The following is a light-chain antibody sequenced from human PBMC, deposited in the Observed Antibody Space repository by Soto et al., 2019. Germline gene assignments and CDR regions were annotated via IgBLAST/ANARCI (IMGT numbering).Light chain of an antibody. CDR3: MQALQTPWT. CDR2: LGS. J-gene: IGKJ1*01. Sequence: DIVMTQSPLSLPVTPGEPASISCRSSQSLLHSNGHNYLDWYLRKPGQSPQLLIYLGSNRASGVPDRFSASGSGTDFTLKISRVEAEDVGVYYCMQALQTPWTFGQGTKVEIK. CDR1: QSLLHSNGHNY. V-gene: IGKV2-28*01.